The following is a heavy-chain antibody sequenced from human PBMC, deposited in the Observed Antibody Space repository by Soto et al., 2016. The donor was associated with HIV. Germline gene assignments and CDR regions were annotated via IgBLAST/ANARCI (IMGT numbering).Heavy chain of an antibody. D-gene: IGHD2-15*01. Sequence: QVQLAQSGAEVKKPGASVKVSCKASGYTFTGYYIHWVRQAPGQGLEWMGWINPNSGGTNYAQKFQGRVTMTRDTSISTAYMELSRLRSDDTAIYYCARVRSGILSGSTGDAFDIWGQGTMITVSS. V-gene: IGHV1-2*02. J-gene: IGHJ3*02. CDR2: INPNSGGT. CDR3: ARVRSGILSGSTGDAFDI. CDR1: GYTFTGYY.